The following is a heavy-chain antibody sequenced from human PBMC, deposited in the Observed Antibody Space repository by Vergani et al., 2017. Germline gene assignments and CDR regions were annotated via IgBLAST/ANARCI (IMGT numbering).Heavy chain of an antibody. CDR3: ARHTTYTDS. CDR1: EYSFGNYW. Sequence: EVELVQSGPVMRKPGESLKISCKGSEYSFGNYWIGWVRQMPRKGLEWMGIIYPADSDTRYSPSFQGQVTISADKSISTAFLQWDSLKASDTALYYCARHTTYTDSWGQGTLVTVSS. J-gene: IGHJ4*02. D-gene: IGHD1-1*01. V-gene: IGHV5-51*01. CDR2: IYPADSDT.